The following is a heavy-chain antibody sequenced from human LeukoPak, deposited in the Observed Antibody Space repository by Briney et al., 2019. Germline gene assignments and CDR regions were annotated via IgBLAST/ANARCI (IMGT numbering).Heavy chain of an antibody. J-gene: IGHJ4*02. Sequence: GGSLRLSCAASGFTFSSYAMHWVRQAPGKGLEWVSSISSSSSYIYYADSVKGRFTISRDNAKNSLYLQMNSLRAEDTAVYYCARDSPYYYDSSGYPLPLDYWGQGTLVTVSS. CDR1: GFTFSSYA. CDR2: ISSSSSYI. D-gene: IGHD3-22*01. CDR3: ARDSPYYYDSSGYPLPLDY. V-gene: IGHV3-21*01.